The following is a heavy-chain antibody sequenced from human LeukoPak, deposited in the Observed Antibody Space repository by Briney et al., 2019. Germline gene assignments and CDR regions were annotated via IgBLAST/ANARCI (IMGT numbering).Heavy chain of an antibody. CDR3: ARVLRSWYFDL. J-gene: IGHJ2*01. V-gene: IGHV4-31*03. CDR2: IYYSGST. CDR1: GGSISSTGYY. Sequence: PSETLSLTCTVSGGSISSTGYYWSWVRQHPQKGLEWIGTIYYSGSTYYNPSLKSRLTISVDTSKNPFSLNLTSVTAADTAVYHCARVLRSWYFDLWGRGTLVTVSS.